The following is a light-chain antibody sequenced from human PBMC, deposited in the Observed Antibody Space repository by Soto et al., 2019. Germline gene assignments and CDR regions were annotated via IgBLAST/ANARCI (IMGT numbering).Light chain of an antibody. CDR1: SSNIASNT. CDR2: SDN. J-gene: IGLJ2*01. V-gene: IGLV1-44*01. Sequence: QSVLTQPPSASGTPGQRVTISCSGSSSNIASNTVNWYQQLPGTAPKLLIHSDNQRPSGVPGRFSGSKSGTSASLAISGLQSEDEGDYYCAAWDDTLSGPVFGGGTKLTVL. CDR3: AAWDDTLSGPV.